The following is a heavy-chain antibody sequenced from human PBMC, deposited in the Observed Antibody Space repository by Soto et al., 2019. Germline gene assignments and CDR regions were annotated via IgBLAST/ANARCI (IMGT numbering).Heavy chain of an antibody. CDR1: GGSISSGDYY. V-gene: IGHV4-30-4*01. Sequence: QVQLQESGPGLVKPSQTLSLTCTVSGGSISSGDYYWSWIRQPPGKGLEWIGYIYYSGSTYYNPSLKSRVTISVDTSKTQFSLKLSSVTAADTAVYYWARVGEFGATTIDYWGQGTLVTVSS. J-gene: IGHJ4*02. CDR2: IYYSGST. D-gene: IGHD3-10*01. CDR3: ARVGEFGATTIDY.